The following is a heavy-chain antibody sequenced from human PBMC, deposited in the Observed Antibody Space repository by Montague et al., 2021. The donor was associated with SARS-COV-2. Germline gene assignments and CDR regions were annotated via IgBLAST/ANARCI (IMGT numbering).Heavy chain of an antibody. CDR2: IWHGGST. CDR1: GYSITHAYY. D-gene: IGHD2-8*01. Sequence: SETLSLTCIVSGYSITHAYYWGWIRQPPGKGLEWIGNIWHGGSTYYNPSLKSRVTISVDTSNNQFSLKLTSVTAADTAVYYCARTSQYCTPTNCYLPNAMDVWGQGTTVTVSS. V-gene: IGHV4-38-2*02. CDR3: ARTSQYCTPTNCYLPNAMDV. J-gene: IGHJ6*01.